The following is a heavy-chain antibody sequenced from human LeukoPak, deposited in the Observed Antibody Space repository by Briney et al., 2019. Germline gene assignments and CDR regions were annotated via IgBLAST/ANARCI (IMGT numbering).Heavy chain of an antibody. CDR1: GFTFSRYA. CDR3: AKYAAAGAYDRHNQIDS. D-gene: IGHD3-22*01. J-gene: IGHJ4*02. V-gene: IGHV3-30*18. Sequence: GGSLRLSCTASGFTFSRYAMHWLRQAPGKGLEWVAVVAYDGSNKYSADSLKGRFTISRDNSKNTVFLEMSSLRPEDTAVYYCAKYAAAGAYDRHNQIDSWGQGTLVTVSS. CDR2: VAYDGSNK.